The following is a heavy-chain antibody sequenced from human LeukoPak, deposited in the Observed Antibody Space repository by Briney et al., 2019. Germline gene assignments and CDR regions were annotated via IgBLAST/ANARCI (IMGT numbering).Heavy chain of an antibody. Sequence: GSLRLSCVVSGITLSNYGMSWVRQAPGKGLEWVAGISGSGGSTNYADSVKGRFTISRDNPKNTLYLQMNSLRAEDTAVYFCAKRGVVIRVILVGFHKEAYYFDSWGQGALVTVSS. D-gene: IGHD3-22*01. CDR2: ISGSGGST. V-gene: IGHV3-23*01. J-gene: IGHJ4*02. CDR1: GITLSNYG. CDR3: AKRGVVIRVILVGFHKEAYYFDS.